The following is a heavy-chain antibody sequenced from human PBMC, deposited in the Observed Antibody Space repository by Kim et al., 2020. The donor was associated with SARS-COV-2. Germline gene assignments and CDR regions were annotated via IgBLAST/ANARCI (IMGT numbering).Heavy chain of an antibody. J-gene: IGHJ4*02. Sequence: AASVKGRFTISRDDSESIAYLQMNSLKTEDTAVYYCTTYGGSSSGWVYFDYWGQGTLVTVSS. V-gene: IGHV3-49*02. D-gene: IGHD6-19*01. CDR3: TTYGGSSSGWVYFDY.